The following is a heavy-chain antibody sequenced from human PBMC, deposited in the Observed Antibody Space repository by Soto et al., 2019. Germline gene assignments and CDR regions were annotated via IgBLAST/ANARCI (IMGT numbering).Heavy chain of an antibody. CDR2: IYHSGST. CDR1: GGSISSSNW. J-gene: IGHJ6*02. Sequence: SETLSLTCAVSGGSISSSNWWSWVRQPPGKGLEWIGEIYHSGSTNYNPSLKSRVTISVDKSKNQFSLKLSSVTAADTAVYYWARGGQALYYYGTDVWRQGTPVTVSS. V-gene: IGHV4-4*02. CDR3: ARGGQALYYYGTDV.